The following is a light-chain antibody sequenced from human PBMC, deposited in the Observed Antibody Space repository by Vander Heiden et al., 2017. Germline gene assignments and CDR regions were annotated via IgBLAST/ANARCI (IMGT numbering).Light chain of an antibody. CDR3: QQRSNWPT. CDR1: QSVSSY. Sequence: ELVLPQSPATLSLSPGERATLSCRASQSVSSYLAWYQQKPGQAPRLLIYDASNRATGIPARFSGSGSGTDFALTISSLEPEDFAVYYCQQRSNWPTFGQGTRLEIK. J-gene: IGKJ5*01. V-gene: IGKV3-11*01. CDR2: DAS.